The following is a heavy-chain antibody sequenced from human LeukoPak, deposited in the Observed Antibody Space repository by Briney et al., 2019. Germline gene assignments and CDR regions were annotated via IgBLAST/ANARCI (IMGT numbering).Heavy chain of an antibody. V-gene: IGHV4-59*01. J-gene: IGHJ4*02. CDR1: GGSISSYY. CDR3: ARSTYYYDGSGYFTFDY. D-gene: IGHD3-22*01. CDR2: IYYSGST. Sequence: SETLSLTCTVSGGSISSYYWSWIRQPPGKGLEWIGYIYYSGSTNYNPSLKSRVTISVDTSKNQFSLKLSSVTAADTAVYYCARSTYYYDGSGYFTFDYWGQGTLVTVSA.